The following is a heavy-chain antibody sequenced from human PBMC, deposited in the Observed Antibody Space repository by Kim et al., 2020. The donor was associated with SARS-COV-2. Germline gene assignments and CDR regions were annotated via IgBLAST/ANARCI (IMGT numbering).Heavy chain of an antibody. CDR1: GGSISSSSYY. CDR3: ARESAQVGGNRIYYFDY. CDR2: IYYSGST. Sequence: SETLSLTCTVSGGSISSSSYYWGWIRQPPGKGLEWIGSIYYSGSTYYNPSLKSRVTISVDTSKNQFSLKLSSVTAADTAVYYCARESAQVGGNRIYYFDYWGQGTLVTVSS. J-gene: IGHJ4*02. V-gene: IGHV4-39*07. D-gene: IGHD1-26*01.